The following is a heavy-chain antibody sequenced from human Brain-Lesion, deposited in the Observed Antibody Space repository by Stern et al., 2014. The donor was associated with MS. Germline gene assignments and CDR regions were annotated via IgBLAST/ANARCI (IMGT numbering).Heavy chain of an antibody. Sequence: EVQLVDSGGGLVPPGGSLRLSCAGSGFTFSNYWMHWVRQAPGKGLLWVSRVNNDGRRTSYADSVKGRFTMSRDNAKNTLYLQMNSLRVEDTAIYYCARGERWFDSWGQGTLVTVSS. CDR2: VNNDGRRT. D-gene: IGHD3-10*01. V-gene: IGHV3-74*02. CDR3: ARGERWFDS. CDR1: GFTFSNYW. J-gene: IGHJ5*01.